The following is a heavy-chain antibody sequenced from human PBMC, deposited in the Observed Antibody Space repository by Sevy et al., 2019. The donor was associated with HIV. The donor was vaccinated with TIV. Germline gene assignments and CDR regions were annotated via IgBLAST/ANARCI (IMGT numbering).Heavy chain of an antibody. CDR2: ISYGGSKK. CDR1: GFTFSSYA. D-gene: IGHD2-21*02. CDR3: ARVGVSYCTDDCYHRFDY. V-gene: IGHV3-30*09. Sequence: GGSLRLSCAASGFTFSSYALLWVRQAPGKGLEWVSLISYGGSKKYYSDSVKGRFAISRDESKTTLFLQMNSLRSEDMGIYYCARVGVSYCTDDCYHRFDYWGRGTLVTVSS. J-gene: IGHJ4*02.